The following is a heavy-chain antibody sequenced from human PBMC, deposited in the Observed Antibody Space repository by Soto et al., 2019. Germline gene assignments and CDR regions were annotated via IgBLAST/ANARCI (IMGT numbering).Heavy chain of an antibody. D-gene: IGHD5-12*01. J-gene: IGHJ6*02. CDR3: ASSVARYYYYGMAV. CDR1: GGTFSSYA. V-gene: IGHV1-69*13. Sequence: ASVKGSCKASGGTFSSYAISWVRQAPGQGLEWMGGIIPIFGTANYAQKFQGRVTITADESTSTAYMELSSLRSEDTAVYYCASSVARYYYYGMAVWAQGTTVTVSS. CDR2: IIPIFGTA.